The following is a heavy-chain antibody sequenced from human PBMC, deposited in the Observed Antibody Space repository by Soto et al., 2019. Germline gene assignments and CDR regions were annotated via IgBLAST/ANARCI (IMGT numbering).Heavy chain of an antibody. CDR3: ARGLIVWFGELSRRGGYYYYMDV. V-gene: IGHV4-34*01. D-gene: IGHD3-10*01. J-gene: IGHJ6*03. CDR2: INDTGNI. CDR1: GGSFSGYQ. Sequence: QVQIQQWGAGLLKASETLSLTCAVYGGSFSGYQWTWIRQTPGKGLEWIGEINDTGNINYNPSLKSRVTIFIDTPKNQISLKLSSVTAADTAVYYCARGLIVWFGELSRRGGYYYYMDVWGKGTTVTVSS.